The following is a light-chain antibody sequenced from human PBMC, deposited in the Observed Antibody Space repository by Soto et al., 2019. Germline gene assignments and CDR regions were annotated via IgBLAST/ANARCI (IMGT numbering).Light chain of an antibody. CDR3: QQYNSFPRT. CDR2: ATS. J-gene: IGKJ2*01. V-gene: IGKV1-16*01. CDR1: QEITRY. Sequence: DIQMTQSPSSLSASVGDRVTITCRASQEITRYVAWFQQKPGKAPKPLIYATSRLDSGVPSRFNGSGSGTDVALTISGLQPEDFATYYCQQYNSFPRTFGQGTKLEMK.